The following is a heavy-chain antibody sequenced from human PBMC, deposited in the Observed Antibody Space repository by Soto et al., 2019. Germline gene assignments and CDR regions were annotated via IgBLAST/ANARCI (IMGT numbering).Heavy chain of an antibody. V-gene: IGHV1-46*01. CDR2: INPNGGST. Sequence: QVQLVQSGAEVKKPGASVKVSCKASGYTFTHYYIHWVRQAPGQGLEWMGIINPNGGSTTYAQKFRAGFTMTRETSTSTVYMELSSLRSEDSAVYYCATSVNSAMAFDYWGQGTLVTVSS. CDR3: ATSVNSAMAFDY. J-gene: IGHJ4*02. D-gene: IGHD5-18*01. CDR1: GYTFTHYY.